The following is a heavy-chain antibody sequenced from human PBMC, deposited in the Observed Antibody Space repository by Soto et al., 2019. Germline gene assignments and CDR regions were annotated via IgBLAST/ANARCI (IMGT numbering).Heavy chain of an antibody. J-gene: IGHJ6*03. CDR2: IYYSGST. Sequence: SETLSLTCTVSGGSISSGGYYWSWIRQHPGKGLEWIGYIYYSGSTYYNPSLKSRVTISVDTSKNQFSLKLSSVTAADTAVYYCARDRSNYYGSRKYYYYYMDVWGKGTTVTVSS. CDR1: GGSISSGGYY. CDR3: ARDRSNYYGSRKYYYYYMDV. D-gene: IGHD3-10*01. V-gene: IGHV4-31*03.